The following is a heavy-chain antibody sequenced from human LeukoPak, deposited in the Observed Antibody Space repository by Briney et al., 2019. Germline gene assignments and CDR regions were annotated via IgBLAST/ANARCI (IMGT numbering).Heavy chain of an antibody. Sequence: AASVKVSCKASGYTFTGYYVHWVRQAPGQGLEWMGWINPNSGGTNYAQKFQGRVTMTRDTSISTAYMELSRLRSDDTAVYYCARAGGSGYYYYYYGMDVWGQGTTVTVSS. V-gene: IGHV1-2*02. CDR2: INPNSGGT. D-gene: IGHD3-22*01. J-gene: IGHJ6*02. CDR1: GYTFTGYY. CDR3: ARAGGSGYYYYYYGMDV.